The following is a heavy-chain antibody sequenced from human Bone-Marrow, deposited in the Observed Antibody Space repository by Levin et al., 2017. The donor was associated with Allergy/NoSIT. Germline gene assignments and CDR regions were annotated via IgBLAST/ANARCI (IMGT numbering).Heavy chain of an antibody. CDR1: GFTFTSSA. CDR2: IVVGSGNT. D-gene: IGHD5-18*01. Sequence: SVKVSCKASGFTFTSSAVQWVRQARGQRLEWIGWIVVGSGNTNYAQKFQERVTITRDMSTSTAYMELSSLRSEDTAVYYCAAGVGYSYGETSYYYYYYMDVWGKGTTVTVSS. CDR3: AAGVGYSYGETSYYYYYYMDV. J-gene: IGHJ6*03. V-gene: IGHV1-58*01.